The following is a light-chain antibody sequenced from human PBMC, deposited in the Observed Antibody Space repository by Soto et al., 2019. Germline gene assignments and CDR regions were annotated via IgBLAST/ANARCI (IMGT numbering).Light chain of an antibody. CDR3: QQRLSWPIT. CDR1: QNVGTS. CDR2: GAS. Sequence: IILTQSPATLSVSPGEGASLSCRASQNVGTSLAWYQQKSGQAPRLLIYGASTRAAGVPARFSGSASGTKYTLTISSLEPEDFAVYYCQQRLSWPITFGQGTRLEI. J-gene: IGKJ5*01. V-gene: IGKV3-15*01.